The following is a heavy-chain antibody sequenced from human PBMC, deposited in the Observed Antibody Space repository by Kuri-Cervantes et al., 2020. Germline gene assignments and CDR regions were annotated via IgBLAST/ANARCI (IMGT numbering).Heavy chain of an antibody. Sequence: GESLKISCKGSGYSFTSYWIGWVRQMPGKGLEWMGIIYPGDSDTRYSPSFQGQVTISADKSISIAYLQWSSLKASDTAMYYCARGGRYFDLRAHFDLWGRGTLVTVSS. CDR3: ARGGRYFDLRAHFDL. CDR1: GYSFTSYW. D-gene: IGHD3-9*01. CDR2: IYPGDSDT. V-gene: IGHV5-51*01. J-gene: IGHJ2*01.